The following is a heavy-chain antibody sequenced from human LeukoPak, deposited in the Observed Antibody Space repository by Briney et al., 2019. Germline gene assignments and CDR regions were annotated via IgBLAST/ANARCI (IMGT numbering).Heavy chain of an antibody. V-gene: IGHV3-23*01. CDR1: GFTFSSYV. CDR3: ARDWYHAIDY. D-gene: IGHD2-2*01. J-gene: IGHJ4*02. Sequence: GGSLRLSCAASGFTFSSYVMSWVRQAPGKGLEWVSFISCSGDNTYYADSVKGRFTISRDNSKNTLYLQMNSLRVDDTAIYYCARDWYHAIDYWGQGTLVTVSS. CDR2: ISCSGDNT.